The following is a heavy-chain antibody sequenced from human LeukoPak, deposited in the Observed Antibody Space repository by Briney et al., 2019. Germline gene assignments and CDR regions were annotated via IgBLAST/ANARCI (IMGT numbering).Heavy chain of an antibody. D-gene: IGHD5-18*01. Sequence: ASVNVSCKASGGTFNSYAISWVRQAPGQGLEWMGRIIPILGITNYAQKFQGRVTITADKSTSTAYMELSSLRSEDTAVYYCATGGNTAGPTTFDYWGQGTLVTVSS. CDR2: IIPILGIT. V-gene: IGHV1-69*04. J-gene: IGHJ4*02. CDR3: ATGGNTAGPTTFDY. CDR1: GGTFNSYA.